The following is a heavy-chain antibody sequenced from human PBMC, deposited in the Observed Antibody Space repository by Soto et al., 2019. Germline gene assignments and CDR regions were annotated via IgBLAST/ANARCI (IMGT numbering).Heavy chain of an antibody. Sequence: QVQLVQSGAEVKKPGASVRVSCKASGYSFTTYGVTWVRQAPGQGLEWMGWISTYNGDTRVAQQHQGRVTLTTETSTNAAHMELRSLRSDGTAIYYCARTEGRSTRGDYWGQGTLVTVSS. J-gene: IGHJ4*02. V-gene: IGHV1-18*01. CDR1: GYSFTTYG. CDR2: ISTYNGDT. CDR3: ARTEGRSTRGDY. D-gene: IGHD2-8*01.